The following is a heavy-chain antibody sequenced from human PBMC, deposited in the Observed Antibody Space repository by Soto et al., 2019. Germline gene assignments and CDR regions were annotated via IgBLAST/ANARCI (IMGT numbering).Heavy chain of an antibody. V-gene: IGHV3-30*18. CDR1: GFTFSSYG. CDR3: AKDSETGTTDYYYYYGMDV. CDR2: ISYDGSNK. D-gene: IGHD1-7*01. Sequence: GGSLRLSCAASGFTFSSYGMHWVRQAPGKGLEWVAVISYDGSNKYYADSVKGRFTISRDNSKNTLYLQMNSQRAEDTAVYYCAKDSETGTTDYYYYYGMDVWGQGTTVTVSS. J-gene: IGHJ6*02.